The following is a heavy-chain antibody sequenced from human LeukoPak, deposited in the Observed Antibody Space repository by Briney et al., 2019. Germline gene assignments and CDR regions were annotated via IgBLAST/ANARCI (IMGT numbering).Heavy chain of an antibody. D-gene: IGHD3-22*01. CDR3: ATDPGTMIVVP. J-gene: IGHJ4*02. CDR1: GFTFSSYV. V-gene: IGHV3-23*01. Sequence: GGSLRVSCAASGFTFSSYVMTWFRQAPGKGLEWVSVISGSGDSTYYADSVKGRFTISRDNSKKTLYLQMNSLRAEDTAVYYCATDPGTMIVVPWGQGTLVTVSS. CDR2: ISGSGDST.